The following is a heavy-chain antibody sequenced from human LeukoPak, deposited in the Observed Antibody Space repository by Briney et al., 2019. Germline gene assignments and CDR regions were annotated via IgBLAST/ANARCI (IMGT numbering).Heavy chain of an antibody. D-gene: IGHD3-16*01. V-gene: IGHV3-30*02. CDR2: LRYDGSNK. Sequence: GGSLRLSCAASGFTFSNYAMHWVRQAPGKGLEWVAFLRYDGSNKYYADSVKGRFTISRDNAKNSLYLQMNSLRAEDTAVYYCAKVLPYYYYMDVWGKGTTVTISS. CDR3: AKVLPYYYYMDV. J-gene: IGHJ6*03. CDR1: GFTFSNYA.